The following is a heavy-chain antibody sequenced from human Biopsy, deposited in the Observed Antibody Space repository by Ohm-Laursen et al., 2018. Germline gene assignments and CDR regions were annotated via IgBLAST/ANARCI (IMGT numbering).Heavy chain of an antibody. J-gene: IGHJ6*02. Sequence: RSLRLSCAASGFTFSSFGVNWVRQAPGKGLESVAVISYDGSNKYEADSVKGRFTISRDNSKNTMSLQMNSLRTEDTAVYYCAKDLVVRGVGDRGMDVWGQGTTVTVSS. CDR1: GFTFSSFG. V-gene: IGHV3-30*18. CDR3: AKDLVVRGVGDRGMDV. D-gene: IGHD3-10*01. CDR2: ISYDGSNK.